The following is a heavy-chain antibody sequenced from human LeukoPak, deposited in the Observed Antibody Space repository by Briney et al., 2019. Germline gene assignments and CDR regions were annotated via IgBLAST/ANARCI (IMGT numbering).Heavy chain of an antibody. Sequence: GGSLRLSCGASGFSFSDYWMTWVRQAPGKGLEWVANINQDGSEEYYVASVKGRFTISRDNAKNSLYLQMTSLRAEDTAVYYCARDGSKSWSGGSSYLNWFDPWGQGTLVTVSS. CDR1: GFSFSDYW. V-gene: IGHV3-7*01. D-gene: IGHD2-15*01. CDR3: ARDGSKSWSGGSSYLNWFDP. J-gene: IGHJ5*02. CDR2: INQDGSEE.